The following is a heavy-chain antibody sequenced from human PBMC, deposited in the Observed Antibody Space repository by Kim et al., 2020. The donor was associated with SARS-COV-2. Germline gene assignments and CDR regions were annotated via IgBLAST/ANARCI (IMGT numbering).Heavy chain of an antibody. J-gene: IGHJ4*03. D-gene: IGHD2-21*01. V-gene: IGHV3-13*04. CDR3: SRGSRGYCGLECYLDY. Sequence: GGSLRLSCSASGFTFSSYAMHWVRQAPGKGLEWVSAIGTAGDTSYPGSLKGRFTITCRNTKNSMQLQLNSLRTAETAVYYCSRGSRGYCGLECYLDY. CDR1: GFTFSSYA. CDR2: IGTAGDT.